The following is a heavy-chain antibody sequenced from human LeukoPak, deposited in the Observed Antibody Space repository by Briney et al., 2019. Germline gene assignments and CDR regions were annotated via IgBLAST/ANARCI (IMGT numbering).Heavy chain of an antibody. D-gene: IGHD3-3*01. V-gene: IGHV4-59*08. CDR3: ARLRFLEWLFPWFDP. CDR2: ISYSGNT. CDR1: GGSISSQY. J-gene: IGHJ5*02. Sequence: SETLPLTCTVSGGSISSQYWSWIRQPPGRGLEWIGYISYSGNTKYNPSLRSRVTISVDTSKNQFSLKLNSMTAADTSVYYCARLRFLEWLFPWFDPWGQGTLVTVSS.